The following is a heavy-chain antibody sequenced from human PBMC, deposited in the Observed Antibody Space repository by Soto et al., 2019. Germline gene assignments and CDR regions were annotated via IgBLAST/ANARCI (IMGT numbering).Heavy chain of an antibody. CDR1: GYTFTNYG. D-gene: IGHD1-26*01. J-gene: IGHJ4*02. V-gene: IGHV1-18*01. CDR2: ISAFNGNT. Sequence: QVQLVQSGGEVKKPGASVKVSCKPSGYTFTNYGISWVRQAPGQGLEWMGWISAFNGNTKYAQKFQGRVTLTTDTSTSTAYMELGSLRYDDTAVYYCARDAGGGSYLAYWGQGTLVTVSS. CDR3: ARDAGGGSYLAY.